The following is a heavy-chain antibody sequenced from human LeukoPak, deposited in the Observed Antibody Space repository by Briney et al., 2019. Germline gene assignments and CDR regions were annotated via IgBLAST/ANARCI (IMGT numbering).Heavy chain of an antibody. Sequence: GGSLRLSCAAPGFTFSSYGMHWVRQAPGKGLEWVSAISGSGGSTYYADSVKGRFTISRDNSKNTLYLQMNSLRAEDTAVYYCAKGHSGYDLWGQGTLVTVSS. D-gene: IGHD5-12*01. CDR1: GFTFSSYG. J-gene: IGHJ4*02. CDR2: ISGSGGST. V-gene: IGHV3-23*01. CDR3: AKGHSGYDL.